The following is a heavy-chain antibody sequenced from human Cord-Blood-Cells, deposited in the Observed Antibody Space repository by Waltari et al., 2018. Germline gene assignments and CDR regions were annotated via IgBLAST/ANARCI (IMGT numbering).Heavy chain of an antibody. V-gene: IGHV1-8*03. CDR1: GYTFTSYD. CDR3: ARASYSSSWYYFDY. J-gene: IGHJ4*02. CDR2: MNPDMGNT. Sequence: QVQLVQSGAEVKKPGASVKVSCKASGYTFTSYDINWVRQATGQGLEWRGWMNPDMGNTGDAQKVQGRVTITRNTSISTAYMELSSLRSEDTAVYYCARASYSSSWYYFDYWGQGTLVTVSS. D-gene: IGHD6-13*01.